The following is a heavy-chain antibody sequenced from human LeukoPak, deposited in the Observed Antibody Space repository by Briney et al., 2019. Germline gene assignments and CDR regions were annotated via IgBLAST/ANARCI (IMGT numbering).Heavy chain of an antibody. CDR3: ARDLVGWEPLGNYYYGMDV. J-gene: IGHJ6*02. V-gene: IGHV1-18*01. Sequence: ASVKVSCKASGYTFTSYGISWVRQAPGQGLEWMGWISAYNGNTNYAQELQGRVTMTTDTSTSTAYMELRSLRSDDTAVYYCARDLVGWEPLGNYYYGMDVWGQGTTVTVSS. CDR2: ISAYNGNT. D-gene: IGHD1-26*01. CDR1: GYTFTSYG.